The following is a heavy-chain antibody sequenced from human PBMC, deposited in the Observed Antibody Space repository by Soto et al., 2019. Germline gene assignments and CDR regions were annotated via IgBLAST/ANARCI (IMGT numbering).Heavy chain of an antibody. V-gene: IGHV1-69*13. D-gene: IGHD2-15*01. CDR1: GXTFGSYA. CDR3: AREELGGTPPNYYYGMDV. CDR2: IIPIFGTA. J-gene: IGHJ6*02. Sequence: GASVKVSCKASGXTFGSYAISWVRQAPGQGLEWMGGIIPIFGTANYAQKFQGRVTTTADESTSTAYMELSSLRSEDTAVYYCAREELGGTPPNYYYGMDVWGQGTTVTVSS.